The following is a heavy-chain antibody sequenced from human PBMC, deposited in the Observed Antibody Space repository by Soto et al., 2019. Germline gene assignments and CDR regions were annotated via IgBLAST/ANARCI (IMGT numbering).Heavy chain of an antibody. CDR2: INHSGST. Sequence: QVQLQQWGAGLLKPSETLSLTCAVYGGSFSGYYWSWIRQPPGKGLEWMGEINHSGSTNSNPSLKSRLTISVDTSKNQFSLKLSSVTAADTAVYYCAREKGGSGGMDVWGQGTTVTVSS. J-gene: IGHJ6*02. CDR1: GGSFSGYY. V-gene: IGHV4-34*01. D-gene: IGHD1-26*01. CDR3: AREKGGSGGMDV.